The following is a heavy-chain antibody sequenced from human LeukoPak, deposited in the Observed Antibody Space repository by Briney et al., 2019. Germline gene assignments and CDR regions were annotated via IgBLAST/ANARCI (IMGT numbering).Heavy chain of an antibody. V-gene: IGHV1-69*13. CDR1: GGTFSSYA. J-gene: IGHJ6*02. CDR2: IIPIFGTA. Sequence: SVTVSCTASGGTFSSYAISWVRQAPGQGLEWMGGIIPIFGTANYAQKFQGRVTITADESTSTAYMELSSLRSEDTAVYYCASTVGATYYYYYGMDVWGQGTTVTVSS. CDR3: ASTVGATYYYYYGMDV. D-gene: IGHD1-26*01.